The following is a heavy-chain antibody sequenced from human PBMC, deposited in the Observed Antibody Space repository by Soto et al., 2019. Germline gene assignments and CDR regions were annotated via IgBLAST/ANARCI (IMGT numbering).Heavy chain of an antibody. D-gene: IGHD6-13*01. CDR3: GSEGQHPAQEDYYQFNGMDV. V-gene: IGHV1-18*01. CDR2: MGAHSGHT. J-gene: IGHJ6*02. Sequence: QFQLVQSGAEVKKPGASVKVSCKASGYNFTRFGISWVRQAPGHGLEWMGWMGAHSGHTRQAQKFQGRLTMTTDASMNTANIDLRSLTSDDTALYSCGSEGQHPAQEDYYQFNGMDVWGQGTTVIVSS. CDR1: GYNFTRFG.